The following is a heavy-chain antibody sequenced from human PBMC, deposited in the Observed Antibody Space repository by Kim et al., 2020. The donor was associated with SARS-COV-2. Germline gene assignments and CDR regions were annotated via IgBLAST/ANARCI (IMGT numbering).Heavy chain of an antibody. D-gene: IGHD3-16*01. CDR3: ARLRLGDLDYFDY. V-gene: IGHV5-51*01. Sequence: GESLKISCKGSGYSFRTFWIAWVRQVPGKCLEWMGIIYPDDSDTRYSPSFQGQVTISVDQSISTAYLQWSRLKASDTAIYYCARLRLGDLDYFDYWGQGTMVPVSS. CDR1: GYSFRTFW. J-gene: IGHJ4*02. CDR2: IYPDDSDT.